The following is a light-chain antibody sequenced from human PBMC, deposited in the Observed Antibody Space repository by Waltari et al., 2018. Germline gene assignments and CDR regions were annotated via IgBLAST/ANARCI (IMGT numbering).Light chain of an antibody. Sequence: QSALTQPASVSGSPGQSITISCTGTSSDLGFYNFVPWYQQHPGKAPNLVIFDVRERPSGVSNRFCGYKSGNTASLTISGLQAEDEADYYCNSYAGSSSWVFGGGTKLTVL. V-gene: IGLV2-14*01. CDR1: SSDLGFYNF. CDR2: DVR. J-gene: IGLJ3*02. CDR3: NSYAGSSSWV.